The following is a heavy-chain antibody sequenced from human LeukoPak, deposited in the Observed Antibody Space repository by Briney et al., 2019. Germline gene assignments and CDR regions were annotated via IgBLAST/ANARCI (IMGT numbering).Heavy chain of an antibody. CDR3: AKLSGKTVAGTNYYFDY. V-gene: IGHV3-23*01. CDR2: ISGSGGSA. CDR1: GFTPSNYA. D-gene: IGHD6-19*01. Sequence: PGGSLRLSCAASGFTPSNYAMTWVRQAPGKGLEWVSTISGSGGSAYYADSVKGRFTISRDNSKNTLFLQMNSLRAEDTALYYSAKLSGKTVAGTNYYFDYWGQGTLVTVSS. J-gene: IGHJ4*02.